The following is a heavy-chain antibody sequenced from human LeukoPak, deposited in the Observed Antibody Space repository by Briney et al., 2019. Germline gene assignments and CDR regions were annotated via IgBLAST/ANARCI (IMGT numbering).Heavy chain of an antibody. J-gene: IGHJ6*03. CDR3: ARGYCSSTSCYRPYYYYMGV. D-gene: IGHD2-2*01. CDR2: IYYSGST. Sequence: SETLSLTCTVSGGSISSYYWSWIRQPPGKGLEWIGYIYYSGSTNYNPSLKGRVTISVDTSKNQFSLKLSSVTAAGTAVYYCARGYCSSTSCYRPYYYYMGVWGKGTTVTVSS. V-gene: IGHV4-59*01. CDR1: GGSISSYY.